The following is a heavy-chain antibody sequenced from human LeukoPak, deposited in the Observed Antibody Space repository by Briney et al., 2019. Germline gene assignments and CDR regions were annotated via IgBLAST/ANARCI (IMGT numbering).Heavy chain of an antibody. D-gene: IGHD3-3*01. CDR3: VNPYYDFWSGYNPDQYFQH. CDR1: GFTFSSYA. V-gene: IGHV3-23*01. J-gene: IGHJ1*01. Sequence: KPGGSLRLSCAASGFTFSSYAMSWVRQAPGKGLEWVSAISGSGGSTYYADSVKGRFTISRDNSKNTLYLQMNSLRAEDTAVYYCVNPYYDFWSGYNPDQYFQHWGQGTLVTVSS. CDR2: ISGSGGST.